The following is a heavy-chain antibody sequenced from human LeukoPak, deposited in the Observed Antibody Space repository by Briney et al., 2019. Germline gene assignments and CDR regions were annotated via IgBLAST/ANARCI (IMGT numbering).Heavy chain of an antibody. CDR1: GYTFTGYY. Sequence: ASVKVSCKASGYTFTGYYMHWVRQAPGQGLEWMGWINTNTGNPTYAQGFTGRFVFSLDTSVSTAYLQISSLKAEDTAVYYCARRGYSYDAYYYYYMDVWGKGTTVTVSS. CDR2: INTNTGNP. D-gene: IGHD5-18*01. V-gene: IGHV7-4-1*02. CDR3: ARRGYSYDAYYYYYMDV. J-gene: IGHJ6*03.